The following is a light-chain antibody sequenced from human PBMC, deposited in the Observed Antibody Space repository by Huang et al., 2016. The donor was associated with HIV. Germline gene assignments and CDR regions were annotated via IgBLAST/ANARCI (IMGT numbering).Light chain of an antibody. CDR2: DAA. CDR1: QSVTHS. CDR3: QQYSNWPRGT. V-gene: IGKV3-15*01. J-gene: IGKJ1*01. Sequence: EIVMTQSPDTLSVSPGERVSLSCRASQSVTHSFAWYQQKPGPPPRLLFYDAATRAPGSSARFRGSGSGTDFTLTISSLQSEDVAIYYCQQYSNWPRGTFGQGTRVQIK.